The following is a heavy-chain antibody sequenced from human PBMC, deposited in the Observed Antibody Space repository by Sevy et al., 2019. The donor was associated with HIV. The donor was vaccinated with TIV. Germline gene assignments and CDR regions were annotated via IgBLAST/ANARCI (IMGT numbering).Heavy chain of an antibody. J-gene: IGHJ4*01. V-gene: IGHV3-9*01. Sequence: GGSLRLSCAASGFTFDDYAMHWVRQAPGKGLEWVSGISWNSCSIEYADSVKGRFTISRDNAKNSLYLQMKSLRADDTALYYCARDRDDGYCTNGVCFNFDNWGQGTLVTVSS. CDR1: GFTFDDYA. CDR2: ISWNSCSI. D-gene: IGHD2-8*01. CDR3: ARDRDDGYCTNGVCFNFDN.